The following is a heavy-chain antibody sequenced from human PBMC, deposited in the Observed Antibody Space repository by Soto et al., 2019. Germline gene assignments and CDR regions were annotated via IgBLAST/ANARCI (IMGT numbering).Heavy chain of an antibody. CDR1: GGTFSSYA. CDR2: IIPIFGTA. CDR3: AKDHRTYYDFWSGYYTDVPYYGMDV. V-gene: IGHV1-69*13. Sequence: ASVKVSCKASGGTFSSYAISWVRQAPGQGLEWMGGIIPIFGTANYAQKFQGRVTITADESTSTAYMELSSLRSEDTAVYYCAKDHRTYYDFWSGYYTDVPYYGMDVWGQGTTVTVSS. D-gene: IGHD3-3*01. J-gene: IGHJ6*02.